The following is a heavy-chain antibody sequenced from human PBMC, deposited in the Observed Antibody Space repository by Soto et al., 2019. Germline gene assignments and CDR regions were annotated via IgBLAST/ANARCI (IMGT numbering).Heavy chain of an antibody. D-gene: IGHD3-10*01. CDR1: GFTFSNAW. Sequence: PGGSLRLSCAASGFTFSNAWMSWVRQAPGKGLEWVGRIKSKTDGGTTDYAAPVKGRFTISRDDSKNTLYLQMNSLKTEDTAVYYCTTDRSASKGFGSFDYWGQGTLVTAPQ. J-gene: IGHJ4*02. V-gene: IGHV3-15*01. CDR3: TTDRSASKGFGSFDY. CDR2: IKSKTDGGTT.